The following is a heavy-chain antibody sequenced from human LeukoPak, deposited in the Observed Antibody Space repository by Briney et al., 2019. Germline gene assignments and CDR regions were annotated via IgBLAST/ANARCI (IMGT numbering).Heavy chain of an antibody. CDR1: GFTVSSNY. J-gene: IGHJ6*04. V-gene: IGHV3-53*01. D-gene: IGHD3-10*01. CDR2: IYSGGST. Sequence: GSLRLSCAASGFTVSSNYMSWVRQAPGKGLEWVSVIYSGGSTYYADSVKGRFTISRDNSKNTLYLQMNSLRAEDTAVYYCARDLITMVRGVKYYYYGLDVWGKGTTVTVSS. CDR3: ARDLITMVRGVKYYYYGLDV.